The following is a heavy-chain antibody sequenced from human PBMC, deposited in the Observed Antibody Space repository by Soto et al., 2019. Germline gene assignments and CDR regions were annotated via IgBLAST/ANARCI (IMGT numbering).Heavy chain of an antibody. V-gene: IGHV4-31*03. CDR2: IYYSGST. CDR3: PRDRLRAVYAFAI. CDR1: GGSVSSGAYY. Sequence: SETLSLTCTLAGGSVSSGAYYWTWIRQRPGKVLERIAYIYYSGSTYYSPYLKSRLSISLDTSKHQFSLRLSSVTAADTAMYYCPRDRLRAVYAFAIWGQGTMVTVSS. D-gene: IGHD5-12*01. J-gene: IGHJ3*02.